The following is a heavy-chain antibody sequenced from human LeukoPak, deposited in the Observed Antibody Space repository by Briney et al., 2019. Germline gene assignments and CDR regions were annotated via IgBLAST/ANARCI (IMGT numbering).Heavy chain of an antibody. D-gene: IGHD2-21*02. CDR3: ARKSYCGGDCYGAELDY. V-gene: IGHV3-30*03. Sequence: GGSLRLSCAASGFTFSSYDMHWVRQAPGKGLEWVAVISYDGSNKYYADSVKGRFTISRDNSKNTLYLQMNSLRAEDTAVYYCARKSYCGGDCYGAELDYWGQGTLVTVSS. CDR2: ISYDGSNK. J-gene: IGHJ4*02. CDR1: GFTFSSYD.